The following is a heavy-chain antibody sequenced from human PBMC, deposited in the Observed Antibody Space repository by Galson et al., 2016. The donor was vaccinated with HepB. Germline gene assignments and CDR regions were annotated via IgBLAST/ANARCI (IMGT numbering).Heavy chain of an antibody. CDR1: GFTFSSYS. J-gene: IGHJ4*02. D-gene: IGHD4-17*01. CDR2: ISSSSSYI. Sequence: SLRLSCAVSGFTFSSYSMNWVRQAPGKGLDWVSSISSSSSYIYYADSVKGRFTISRDNAKNSLYLQMNNLRAEDTAVYYCARADDYGDYYFDYWGQGTLVTVSS. V-gene: IGHV3-21*01. CDR3: ARADDYGDYYFDY.